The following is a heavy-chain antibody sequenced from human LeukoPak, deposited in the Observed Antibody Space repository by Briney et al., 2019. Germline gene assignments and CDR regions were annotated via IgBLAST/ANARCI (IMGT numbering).Heavy chain of an antibody. CDR1: GGSISSGDYY. V-gene: IGHV4-30-4*01. CDR3: ARLIPIQQHRYYYYYYYMDV. D-gene: IGHD5-18*01. Sequence: SETLSLTCTVSGGSISSGDYYWSWIRQPPGKGLEWIGYIYYSGSTYYNPSLKSRVTISVDTSKNQFSLKLSSVTAADTAVYYCARLIPIQQHRYYYYYYYMDVWGKGTTVTVSS. J-gene: IGHJ6*03. CDR2: IYYSGST.